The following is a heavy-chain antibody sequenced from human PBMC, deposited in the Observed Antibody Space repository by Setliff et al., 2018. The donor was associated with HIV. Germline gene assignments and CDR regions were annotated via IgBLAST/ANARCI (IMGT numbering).Heavy chain of an antibody. Sequence: SVKVSCKASGGTLKNNAISWVRQAPGQGLEWMGGIIPCLGLANYARKFQGRVIITADKFTNKVSREVRRVNPDDSAMYYCASGPNDCTSSSCRFSFYYYFMDVWGKGTRFTVSS. V-gene: IGHV1-69*10. J-gene: IGHJ6*03. D-gene: IGHD2-2*01. CDR1: GGTLKNNA. CDR2: IIPCLGLA. CDR3: ASGPNDCTSSSCRFSFYYYFMDV.